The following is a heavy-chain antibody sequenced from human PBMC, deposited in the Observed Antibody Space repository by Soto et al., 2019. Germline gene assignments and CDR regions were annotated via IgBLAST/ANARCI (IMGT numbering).Heavy chain of an antibody. J-gene: IGHJ4*02. D-gene: IGHD4-17*01. CDR2: VDPNGGGS. V-gene: IGHV1-2*04. Sequence: ASVKVSCKASGYTFTGYYMHWVRQAPGQGLEWMGWVDPNGGGSNSAQKFQGSVTMTWDTSITTAYLDLTRLTTNDTATYFCATWVDYGDFEGFDFWGQGTLVTVSS. CDR3: ATWVDYGDFEGFDF. CDR1: GYTFTGYY.